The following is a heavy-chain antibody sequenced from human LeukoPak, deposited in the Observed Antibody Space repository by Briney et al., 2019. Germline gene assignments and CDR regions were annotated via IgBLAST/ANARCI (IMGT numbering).Heavy chain of an antibody. J-gene: IGHJ4*02. Sequence: SGPALLKPTQALTLTCTFSGFSLSTSGMCVSWIRQPPGKALEWLARIDWDDDKYYSTSLKTRLTISKDTAKNQVVLTMTNMDPVDTATYYCARYGDYFDYWGQGTLVTVSS. CDR2: IDWDDDK. CDR1: GFSLSTSGMC. D-gene: IGHD4-17*01. CDR3: ARYGDYFDY. V-gene: IGHV2-70*11.